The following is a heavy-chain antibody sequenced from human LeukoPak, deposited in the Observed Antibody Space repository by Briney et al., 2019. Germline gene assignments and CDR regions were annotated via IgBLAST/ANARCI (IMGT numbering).Heavy chain of an antibody. CDR1: GGTFSSYA. CDR2: IIPIFGTA. V-gene: IGHV1-69*05. CDR3: ARTPMYSSGWYCYFDN. D-gene: IGHD6-19*01. Sequence: SVKVSCKASGGTFSSYAISWVRQAPGHGLEWMGRIIPIFGTANYAQKFQGRVTITTDGSASTAYMELSSLRSEDTAVYYCARTPMYSSGWYCYFDNWGQRTLVTVSS. J-gene: IGHJ4*02.